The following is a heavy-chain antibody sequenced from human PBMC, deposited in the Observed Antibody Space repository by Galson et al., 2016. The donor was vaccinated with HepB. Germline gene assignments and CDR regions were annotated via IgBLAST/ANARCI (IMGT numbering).Heavy chain of an antibody. CDR3: ARVKGGSIVGTYYFDH. Sequence: SCKASGDTVITYAISWVRQAPGHGLEWMGGIIPFFGTTNYAQKFQGRVTITADKSTSTAYMELSSLRSEDTAVYYCARVKGGSIVGTYYFDHWGQGTLVTVSS. J-gene: IGHJ4*02. CDR2: IIPFFGTT. V-gene: IGHV1-69*06. D-gene: IGHD1-26*01. CDR1: GDTVITYA.